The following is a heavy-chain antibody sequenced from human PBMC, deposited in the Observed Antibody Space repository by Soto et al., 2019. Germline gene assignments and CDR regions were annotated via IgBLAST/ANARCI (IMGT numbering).Heavy chain of an antibody. V-gene: IGHV1-18*01. D-gene: IGHD2-15*01. CDR2: ISAYNGNT. Sequence: ASVKVSCKASGYTFTSYGISWVRQAPGQGLEWMGWISAYNGNTNYAQKLQGRVTMTTDTSTSTAYMELRSLRSDDTAVYYCARDHSGYCSGDSCYVYWGQGTLVTVSS. CDR3: ARDHSGYCSGDSCYVY. CDR1: GYTFTSYG. J-gene: IGHJ4*02.